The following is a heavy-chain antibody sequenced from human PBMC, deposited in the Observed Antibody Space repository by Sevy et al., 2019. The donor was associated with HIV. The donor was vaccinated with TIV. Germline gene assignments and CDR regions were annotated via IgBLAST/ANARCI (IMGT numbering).Heavy chain of an antibody. CDR3: ASSYGEGNFYY. Sequence: GGSLGLSCAASGFTFSSCARHWVRQAPGKGLEGVAVISYDGSNKYYADSVKGRFAISRDNSKNTLYLQMNSLRAEDTAVYYCASSYGEGNFYYWGQGTLVTVSS. CDR1: GFTFSSCA. D-gene: IGHD3-10*01. J-gene: IGHJ4*02. V-gene: IGHV3-30*09. CDR2: ISYDGSNK.